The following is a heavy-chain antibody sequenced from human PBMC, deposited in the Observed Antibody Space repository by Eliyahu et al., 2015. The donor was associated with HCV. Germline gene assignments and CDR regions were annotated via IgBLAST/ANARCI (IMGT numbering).Heavy chain of an antibody. J-gene: IGHJ6*02. D-gene: IGHD6-13*01. CDR1: GGSISSGGYY. V-gene: IGHV4-31*03. Sequence: QVQLQESGPGLVKPSQTLSLTCTVSGGSISSGGYYWSWIRQHPGKGLGVVWEILFRWGTHHNPSLKSRVTISVDTSKNQFSLKLSSVTAADTAVYYCARDRSSSWYNYGMDVWGQGTTVTVSS. CDR2: LFRWGT. CDR3: ARDRSSSWYNYGMDV.